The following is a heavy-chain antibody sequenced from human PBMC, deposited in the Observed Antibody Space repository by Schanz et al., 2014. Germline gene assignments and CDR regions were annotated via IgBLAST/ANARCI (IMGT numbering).Heavy chain of an antibody. CDR2: IKISGDV. CDR1: GFTFSYYN. J-gene: IGHJ3*02. D-gene: IGHD5-12*01. V-gene: IGHV3-21*05. CDR3: ARWRVGGLNILADDYDI. Sequence: EVQLVESGGGLVKPGGSLRLSCAASGFTFSYYNMNWVRQAPGKGLEWISYIKISGDVFYADSVKGRFTISRDNSKNTLYLEMTSLRVEDTAVYYCARWRVGGLNILADDYDIWGQGTEVIVSS.